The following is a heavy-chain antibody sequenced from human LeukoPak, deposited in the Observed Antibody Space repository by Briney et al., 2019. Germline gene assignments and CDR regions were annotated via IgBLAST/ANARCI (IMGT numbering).Heavy chain of an antibody. CDR1: GFTFDDYG. CDR2: INWNGGST. D-gene: IGHD3-3*01. V-gene: IGHV3-20*04. J-gene: IGHJ4*02. Sequence: GGSLRLSCAASGFTFDDYGMSWVRQAPGKGLEWVSGINWNGGSTGYADSVKGRFTISRDNAKNSLYLQMNSLRAEDTALYYCARSKEGEFWRGFGDYWGQGTLVTVSS. CDR3: ARSKEGEFWRGFGDY.